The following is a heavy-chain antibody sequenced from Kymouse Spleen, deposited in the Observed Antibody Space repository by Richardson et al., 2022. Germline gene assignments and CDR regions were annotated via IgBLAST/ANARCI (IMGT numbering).Heavy chain of an antibody. CDR2: INHSGST. Sequence: QVQLQQWGAGLLKPSETLSLTCAVYGGSFSGYYWSWIRQPPGKGLEWIGEINHSGSTNYNPSLKSRVTISVDTSKNQFSLKLSSVTAADTAVYYCARDYDILTGYYYGMDVWGQGTTVTVSS. V-gene: IGHV4-34*01. CDR3: ARDYDILTGYYYGMDV. CDR1: GGSFSGYY. J-gene: IGHJ6*02. D-gene: IGHD3-9*01.